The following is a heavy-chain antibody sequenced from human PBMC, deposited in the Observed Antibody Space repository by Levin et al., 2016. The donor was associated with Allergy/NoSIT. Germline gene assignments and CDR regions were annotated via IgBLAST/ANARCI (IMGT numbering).Heavy chain of an antibody. Sequence: ASVKVSCKASGGTFSSYAISWVRQAPGQGLEWMGRIIPILGIANYAQKFQGRVTITADKSTSTAYMELSSLRSEDTAVYYCARSSSYGYFYFDYWGQGTLVTVSS. CDR2: IIPILGIA. CDR3: ARSSSYGYFYFDY. J-gene: IGHJ4*02. D-gene: IGHD5-18*01. V-gene: IGHV1-69*04. CDR1: GGTFSSYA.